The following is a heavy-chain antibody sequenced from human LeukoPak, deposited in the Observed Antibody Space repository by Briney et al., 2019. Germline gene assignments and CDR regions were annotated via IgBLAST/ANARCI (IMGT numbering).Heavy chain of an antibody. Sequence: SETLSLTCTVSGGSSNYYYWSWIRQPPGKGREWIGYVYYSGITNYNPSLKSRVTISEDTSKHQSALKLTSVPGAATAGYYCARFGSYFEYWGRGTLVTVSS. V-gene: IGHV4-59*01. J-gene: IGHJ4*02. CDR2: VYYSGIT. CDR1: GGSSNYYY. CDR3: ARFGSYFEY. D-gene: IGHD3-10*01.